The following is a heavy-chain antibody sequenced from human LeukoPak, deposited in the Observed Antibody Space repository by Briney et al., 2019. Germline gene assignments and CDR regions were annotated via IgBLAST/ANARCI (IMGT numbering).Heavy chain of an antibody. V-gene: IGHV1-24*01. D-gene: IGHD1-26*01. CDR3: ATDGKWELGFQH. CDR1: GGTFSSYA. CDR2: FDPEDGET. J-gene: IGHJ1*01. Sequence: ASVKVSCKASGGTFSSYAISWVRQAPGKGLEWMGGFDPEDGETIYAQKFQGRVTMTEDTSTDTAYMELSSLRSEDTAVYYCATDGKWELGFQHWGQGTLVTVSS.